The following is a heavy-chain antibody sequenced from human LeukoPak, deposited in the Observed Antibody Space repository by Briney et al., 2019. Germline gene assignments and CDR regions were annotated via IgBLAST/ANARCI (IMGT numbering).Heavy chain of an antibody. CDR3: ARGEVMVAEFDY. CDR1: GGSFSSGGYY. CDR2: IYYSGST. D-gene: IGHD2-8*01. V-gene: IGHV4-61*08. Sequence: NTSETLSLTCTVSGGSFSSGGYYWSWVRQHPGKGLEWIGYIYYSGSTNYNPSLKSRVTISVDTSKNQFSLKLSSVTAADTAVYYCARGEVMVAEFDYWSQGTLVTVSS. J-gene: IGHJ4*02.